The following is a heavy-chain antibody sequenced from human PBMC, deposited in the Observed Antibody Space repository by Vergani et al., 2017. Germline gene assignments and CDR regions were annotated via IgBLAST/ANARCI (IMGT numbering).Heavy chain of an antibody. CDR1: GFTFSSYE. CDR2: ISSSGSTI. D-gene: IGHD5-12*01. V-gene: IGHV3-48*03. CDR3: AKEGTVDTAMVAGYSGYDSPYYYMDV. Sequence: EVQLVESGGGLVQPGGSLRLSCAASGFTFSSYEMNWVRQAPGKGLEWVSYISSSGSTIYYADSVKGRFTISRDNAKNTLYLQMNSLRAEDTAVYYCAKEGTVDTAMVAGYSGYDSPYYYMDVWGKGTTVTVSS. J-gene: IGHJ6*03.